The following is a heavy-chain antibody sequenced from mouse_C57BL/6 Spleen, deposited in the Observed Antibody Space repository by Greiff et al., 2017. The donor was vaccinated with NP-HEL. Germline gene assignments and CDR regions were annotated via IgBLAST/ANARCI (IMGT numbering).Heavy chain of an antibody. J-gene: IGHJ3*01. CDR3: ARRRDYGCFAY. Sequence: QVQLQQPGTELVKPGASVKLSCKASGYTFTSYWMHWVKQRPGQGLEWIGYINPSTGGTNYNEKFKSKATLTVDKSSSTAYMQLSSLTSEDAAVYDWARRRDYGCFAYWGQGTLVTVSA. V-gene: IGHV1-53*01. CDR1: GYTFTSYW. CDR2: INPSTGGT. D-gene: IGHD1-1*01.